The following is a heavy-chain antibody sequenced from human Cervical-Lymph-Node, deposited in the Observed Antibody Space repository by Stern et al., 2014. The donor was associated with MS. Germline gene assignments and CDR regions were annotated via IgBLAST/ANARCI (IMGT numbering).Heavy chain of an antibody. D-gene: IGHD2-21*01. CDR2: IRSKTNAYTA. Sequence: VQLVESGGGLVQPGGSLKLSRAASGILFSGSSMHWVRQPSGKGLEWVGRIRSKTNAYTATYTASVKGRFTISRDDSKNTAYLHMNSLKTEDTAVYYCVSDGEGWRNWGQGTLVTVSS. J-gene: IGHJ4*02. CDR3: VSDGEGWRN. V-gene: IGHV3-73*01. CDR1: GILFSGSS.